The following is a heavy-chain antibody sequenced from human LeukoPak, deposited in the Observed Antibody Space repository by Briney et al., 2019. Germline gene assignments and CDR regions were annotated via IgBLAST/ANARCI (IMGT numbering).Heavy chain of an antibody. J-gene: IGHJ6*03. CDR1: GFIFSIYS. V-gene: IGHV3-21*01. CDR3: ARDPYNGDYGDFYYYYMDV. CDR2: ISDSSNYI. D-gene: IGHD3-16*01. Sequence: GGSLRLSCAASGFIFSIYSMNWVRQAPGKGLEWVSYISDSSNYIYYADSVKGRFTISRDNAKNSLYLHLNSLRDEDTAIYYCARDPYNGDYGDFYYYYMDVWGKGTTVTISS.